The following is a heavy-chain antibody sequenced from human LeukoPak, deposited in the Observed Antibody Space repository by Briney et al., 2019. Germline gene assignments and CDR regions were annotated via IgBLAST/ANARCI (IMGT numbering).Heavy chain of an antibody. J-gene: IGHJ5*02. CDR1: GGTFSSYA. Sequence: SVKVSCKASGGTFSSYAISWVRQAPGQGLERMGRIIPIFGTANYAQKFQGRVTITTDESTSTAYMELSSLRSEDTAVYYCARVPIYYDSSGYYPWGQGTLVTVSS. CDR3: ARVPIYYDSSGYYP. V-gene: IGHV1-69*05. CDR2: IIPIFGTA. D-gene: IGHD3-22*01.